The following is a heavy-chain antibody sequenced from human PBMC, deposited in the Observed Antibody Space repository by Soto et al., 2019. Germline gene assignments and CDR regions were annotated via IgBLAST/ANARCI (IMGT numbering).Heavy chain of an antibody. Sequence: SETLSLTCAVYGGSFSGYYWSWIRQPPGKGLEWIGEINHSGSTNYNPSLKSRVTISVDTSKNQFSLKLSSVTAADTAVYYCASRGYSSRIDYWGQGTLVTVSS. V-gene: IGHV4-34*01. J-gene: IGHJ4*02. CDR2: INHSGST. CDR1: GGSFSGYY. CDR3: ASRGYSSRIDY. D-gene: IGHD6-19*01.